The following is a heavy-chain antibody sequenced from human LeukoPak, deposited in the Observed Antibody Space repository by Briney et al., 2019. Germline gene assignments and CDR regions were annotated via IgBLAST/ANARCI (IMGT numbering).Heavy chain of an antibody. V-gene: IGHV3-15*01. J-gene: IGHJ4*02. D-gene: IGHD2-8*02. Sequence: GGSLRLSCAASGLSVGDAWMSWVRRAPGRGLEYVGRIKSKVDGGATDYAASVKGRFTISRDDSRNTLYLQMNSLSTEDAGVYYCTGPLVWGQGTLVIVSS. CDR1: GLSVGDAW. CDR3: TGPLV. CDR2: IKSKVDGGAT.